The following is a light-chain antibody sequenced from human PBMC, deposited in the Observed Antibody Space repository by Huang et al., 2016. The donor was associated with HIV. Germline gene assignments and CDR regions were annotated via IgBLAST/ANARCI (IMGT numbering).Light chain of an antibody. J-gene: IGKJ2*01. V-gene: IGKV4-1*01. CDR2: VEA. CDR3: QQYYNTPYT. Sequence: DIVMTQSPDSLAVSLGERATINCKSSQSVLYFANNKNYLAWYQQKPGQPPKLLIYVEATRAFGVPDRFSGSGSGTDFTLTISGLQAEDVAVYYCQQYYNTPYTFGQGTKLEIK. CDR1: QSVLYFANNKNY.